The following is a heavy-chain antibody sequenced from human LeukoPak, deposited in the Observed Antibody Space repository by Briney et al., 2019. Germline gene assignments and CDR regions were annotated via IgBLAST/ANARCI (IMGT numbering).Heavy chain of an antibody. CDR3: AKGDYVSVPDY. V-gene: IGHV3-23*01. J-gene: IGHJ4*02. Sequence: GGSLRLSCAASGFTFSNYAMNWVRQAPGKGLEWVSAIGGSDNSTYYADSVKGRFTVSRDNSKNTLYLQMNSLRAEDTAVYYCAKGDYVSVPDYWGQGTLVTVSS. D-gene: IGHD3-16*01. CDR2: IGGSDNST. CDR1: GFTFSNYA.